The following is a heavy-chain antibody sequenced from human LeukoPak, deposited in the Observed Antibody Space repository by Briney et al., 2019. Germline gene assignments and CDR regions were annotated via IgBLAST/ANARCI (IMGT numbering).Heavy chain of an antibody. J-gene: IGHJ4*02. D-gene: IGHD3-9*01. CDR3: ARGYFDWFLDN. V-gene: IGHV4-4*02. CDR2: IYHSGST. CDR1: GGSISSSNW. Sequence: PSGTLSLTCAVSGGSISSSNWWSWVRQPPGKGLEWIGEIYHSGSTNYNPSLDSRVTISVDMSKNQVSLNLKYVTAADTAVYYCARGYFDWFLDNWGRGTLVTVSS.